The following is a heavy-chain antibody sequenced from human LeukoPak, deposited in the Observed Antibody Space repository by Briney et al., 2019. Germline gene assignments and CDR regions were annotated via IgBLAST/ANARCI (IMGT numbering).Heavy chain of an antibody. CDR3: AKGAVWDYYGSGPLTEFDP. CDR1: GFTFSSYG. J-gene: IGHJ5*02. D-gene: IGHD3-10*01. Sequence: PGGSLRLSCAASGFTFSSYGMHWVRQAPGKGLEWVAFIRYDGSNKYYADSVKGRFTISRDNSKNTLYLQMNSLRAEDTAVYYCAKGAVWDYYGSGPLTEFDPWGQGTLVTVSS. V-gene: IGHV3-30*02. CDR2: IRYDGSNK.